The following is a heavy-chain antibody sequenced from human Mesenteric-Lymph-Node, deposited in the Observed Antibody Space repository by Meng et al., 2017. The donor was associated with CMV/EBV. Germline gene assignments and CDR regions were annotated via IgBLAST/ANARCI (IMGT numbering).Heavy chain of an antibody. V-gene: IGHV3-33*01. CDR1: GCTFSTYD. CDR3: ASDFQRYSSSWYSADY. CDR2: IWYDGRTK. J-gene: IGHJ4*02. D-gene: IGHD6-13*01. Sequence: SGCTFSTYDMHWVRQAPGKGLEWGAVIWYDGRTKYYAASVKGRFTISRDNSKNTLYLQMNSLRAEDTAVYYCASDFQRYSSSWYSADYWGQGTLVTVSS.